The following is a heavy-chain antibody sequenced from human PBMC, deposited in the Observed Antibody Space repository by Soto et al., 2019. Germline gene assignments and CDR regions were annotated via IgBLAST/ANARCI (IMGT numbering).Heavy chain of an antibody. J-gene: IGHJ4*02. CDR3: ARGGREITRIFDY. CDR1: GFTFSSYS. Sequence: EVQLVESGGDLVKPGGSLRLSCADSGFTFSSYSMNWVRQAPGKGLEWVSSISSSSTYIYYADSVKGRFTISRDNAKNSLDLKMTSLSDEDTAVYYCARGGREITRIFDYWGQGTLVTVSS. V-gene: IGHV3-21*01. D-gene: IGHD3-10*01. CDR2: ISSSSTYI.